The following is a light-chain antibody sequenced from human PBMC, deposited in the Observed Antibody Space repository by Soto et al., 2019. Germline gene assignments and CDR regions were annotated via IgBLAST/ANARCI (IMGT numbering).Light chain of an antibody. CDR3: QQRRSWPPTIT. J-gene: IGKJ5*01. V-gene: IGKV3-11*01. CDR1: QSVSTY. Sequence: EIVLRESPGTLSLSPGERATLSCRASQSVSTYLAWYQQRPVQAPRLLIYDASYRATDIPPRFSGSGSGTDFTLTISSLEPEDFAVYYCQQRRSWPPTITFGQGTRLEIK. CDR2: DAS.